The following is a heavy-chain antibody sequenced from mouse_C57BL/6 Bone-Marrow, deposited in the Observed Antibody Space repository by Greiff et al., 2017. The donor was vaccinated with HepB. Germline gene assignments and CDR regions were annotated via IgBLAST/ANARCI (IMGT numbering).Heavy chain of an antibody. CDR2: ISNGSGST. CDR1: GFTFSDYY. J-gene: IGHJ4*01. Sequence: EVKLVESGGGLVQPGGSLKLSCAASGFTFSDYYMYWVRQTPEKRLEWVASISNGSGSTYYPDTVKGRFTISRDNAKNTRYLQMSRLKTEDTAMYYCASRLAFYCGSYEDYAMDYWGQGTSVTVSS. CDR3: ASRLAFYCGSYEDYAMDY. D-gene: IGHD2-1*01. V-gene: IGHV5-12*01.